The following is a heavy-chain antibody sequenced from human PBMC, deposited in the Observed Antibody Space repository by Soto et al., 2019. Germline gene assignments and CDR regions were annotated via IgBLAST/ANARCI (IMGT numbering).Heavy chain of an antibody. D-gene: IGHD6-13*01. CDR2: ISSSGSTI. V-gene: IGHV3-11*01. CDR1: GFTFSDYY. CDR3: ARPPWDITAAAENYYYYYYMDV. Sequence: QVQLVESGGGLVKPGGSLRLSYAASGFTFSDYYMSWIRQAPGKGLEWVSYISSSGSTIYYADSVKGRFTISRDNAKNSLYLQMNSLRAEDTAVYYCARPPWDITAAAENYYYYYYMDVWGKGTTVTVSS. J-gene: IGHJ6*03.